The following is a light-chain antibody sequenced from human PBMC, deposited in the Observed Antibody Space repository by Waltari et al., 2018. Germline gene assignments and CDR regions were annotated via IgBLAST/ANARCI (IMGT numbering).Light chain of an antibody. V-gene: IGLV3-25*03. J-gene: IGLJ1*01. CDR1: ALPTQY. CDR3: QSADSSGTYYV. CDR2: KDR. Sequence: SYELTQPPSVSVSPGQTAMITCSGDALPTQYAYWYQLKPGQAPVLGIYKDRGRPSGSPGRFSGSSSGTTVTLTISGVQAEDEADYYCQSADSSGTYYVFGTGTKVTVL.